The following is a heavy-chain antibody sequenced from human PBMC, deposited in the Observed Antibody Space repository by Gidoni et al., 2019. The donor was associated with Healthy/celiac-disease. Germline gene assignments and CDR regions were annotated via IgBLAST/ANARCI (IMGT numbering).Heavy chain of an antibody. D-gene: IGHD3-22*01. CDR2: ISWNSGSI. CDR1: GFTFDDYA. J-gene: IGHJ4*02. Sequence: EVQLVASGGGLVQPGRSLRLSCAASGFTFDDYAMHWVRQAPGKGLEWVSGISWNSGSIGYADSVKGRFTISRDNAKNSLYLQMNSLRAEDTALYYCARRHDYYDSSGLDYWGQGTLVTVSS. CDR3: ARRHDYYDSSGLDY. V-gene: IGHV3-9*01.